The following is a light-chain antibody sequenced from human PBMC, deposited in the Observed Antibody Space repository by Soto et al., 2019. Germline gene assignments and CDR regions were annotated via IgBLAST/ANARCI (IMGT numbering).Light chain of an antibody. V-gene: IGKV3-20*01. Sequence: EIVLTQSPGTLSLSPGERATLSCRASQSVSSSYLAWYQQKPGQAPRLLIYGASSRATGIPDRFSGSGSGKDFTLTISRLEPEDFAVYYCQQYGSSPLFGQGTRLEMK. CDR2: GAS. CDR1: QSVSSSY. J-gene: IGKJ5*01. CDR3: QQYGSSPL.